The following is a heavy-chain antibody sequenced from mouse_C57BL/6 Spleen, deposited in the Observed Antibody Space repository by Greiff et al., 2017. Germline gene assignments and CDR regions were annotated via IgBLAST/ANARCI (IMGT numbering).Heavy chain of an antibody. V-gene: IGHV1-61*01. CDR1: GYTFTSYW. CDR2: LYPSDSET. J-gene: IGHJ2*01. CDR3: ARSGETRFGD. Sequence: QVQLKQPGAELVRPGSSVKLSCKASGYTFTSYWMDWVKQRPGQGLEWIGNLYPSDSETHYNQKFKDKATLTVDKSSSTAYMQLSSLTSEDSAVYYCARSGETRFGDWDPGTTLTVSS. D-gene: IGHD2-13*01.